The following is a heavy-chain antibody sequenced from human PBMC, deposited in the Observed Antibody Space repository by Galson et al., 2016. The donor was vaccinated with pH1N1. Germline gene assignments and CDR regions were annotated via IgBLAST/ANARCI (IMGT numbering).Heavy chain of an antibody. Sequence: TLSLTCTVSGDSIGRNSYQLGWIRPPPGKGLEWIALIDHVGNTYSNPSLKSRVTTSVDTSKKHVSLKLSSVTAADTAVYYCARGGEEVLTCGDADNWFDPWGQGILVTVSS. J-gene: IGHJ5*02. CDR1: GDSIGRNSYQ. D-gene: IGHD3-10*01. CDR2: IDHVGNT. CDR3: ARGGEEVLTCGDADNWFDP. V-gene: IGHV4-39*02.